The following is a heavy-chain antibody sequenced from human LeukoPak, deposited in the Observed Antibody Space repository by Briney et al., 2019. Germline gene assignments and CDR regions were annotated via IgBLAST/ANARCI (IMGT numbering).Heavy chain of an antibody. CDR3: AKDDWHYDSSGLFDY. D-gene: IGHD3-22*01. CDR1: GFTFSSYG. Sequence: PGGSLRLSCAASGFTFSSYGMHWVRQAPGKGLEWVAFIRFDGSNKYYADSVKGRFTISRDNSKNTLYLQMNSLRAEDTSVYYCAKDDWHYDSSGLFDYWGQGTLVTVSS. J-gene: IGHJ4*02. CDR2: IRFDGSNK. V-gene: IGHV3-30*02.